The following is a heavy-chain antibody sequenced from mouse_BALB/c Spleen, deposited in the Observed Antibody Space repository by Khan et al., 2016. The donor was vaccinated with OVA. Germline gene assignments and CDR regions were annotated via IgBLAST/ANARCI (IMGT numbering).Heavy chain of an antibody. CDR2: ICPGGST. J-gene: IGHJ2*01. CDR1: GFSLTSYS. CDR3: AREVYYGTLYCFDY. Sequence: QVQLKQSGPGLVAPSQSLSITCTVSGFSLTSYSVHWVRQPPGKGLEWLGTICPGGSTTNNSAMMYRLCIINNYSRRQVFLKMSSLQTDDTAIYYCAREVYYGTLYCFDYWGQGTTLTVSS. V-gene: IGHV2-9*02. D-gene: IGHD2-1*01.